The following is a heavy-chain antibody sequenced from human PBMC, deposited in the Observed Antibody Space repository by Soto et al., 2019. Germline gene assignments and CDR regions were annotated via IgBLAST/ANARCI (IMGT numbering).Heavy chain of an antibody. CDR2: ISSSSSYI. D-gene: IGHD4-17*01. CDR1: GFTFSSYS. CDR3: ASGPRAIRSLFYGMDV. V-gene: IGHV3-21*01. J-gene: IGHJ6*02. Sequence: EVQLVESGGGLVKPGESLRLSCAASGFTFSSYSMNWVRQAPGKGLEWVSSISSSSSYIYYADSVKGRFTISRDNAKNSLYLQMNSLRAEDTAVYYCASGPRAIRSLFYGMDVWGQGTTVTVSS.